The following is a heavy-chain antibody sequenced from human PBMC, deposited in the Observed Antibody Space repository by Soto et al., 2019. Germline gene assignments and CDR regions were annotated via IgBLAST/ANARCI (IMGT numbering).Heavy chain of an antibody. CDR2: IWPGDSDT. CDR1: GYRFSSYW. D-gene: IGHD3-10*01. Sequence: GESLKISCQCSGYRFSSYWIGWVRQRPGKGLEWMGLIWPGDSDTRYSPSFEGQVTISADKSINTTYLQWGSLKASDAAMYYCARRGDGINPRKSSLDYWGPGTPVTVSS. J-gene: IGHJ4*02. CDR3: ARRGDGINPRKSSLDY. V-gene: IGHV5-51*01.